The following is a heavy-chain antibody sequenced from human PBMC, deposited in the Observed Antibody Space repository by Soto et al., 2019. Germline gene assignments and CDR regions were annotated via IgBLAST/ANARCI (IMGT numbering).Heavy chain of an antibody. J-gene: IGHJ4*02. D-gene: IGHD3-22*01. V-gene: IGHV4-59*01. CDR1: GGSISSYY. Sequence: QVQLQESGPGLVKPSETLSLTCAVSGGSISSYYCMWIRQPPGKALESIGYLYYGRSANYNPSLKSRVTMSVDTSTNQCSLTLSSMTAADTAVYYCALRSMSVVPEYWGQGTLVTVSS. CDR3: ALRSMSVVPEY. CDR2: LYYGRSA.